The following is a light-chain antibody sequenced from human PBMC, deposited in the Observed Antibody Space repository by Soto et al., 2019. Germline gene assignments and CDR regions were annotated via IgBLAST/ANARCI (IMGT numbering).Light chain of an antibody. CDR3: SLFVGSPVV. J-gene: IGLJ2*01. CDR2: EVS. CDR1: SSDVGDYNY. V-gene: IGLV2-8*01. Sequence: QSAPTQPPSASGSTGQSVTIPCTGTSSDVGDYNYVSWYQQHPGKVPKLLIYEVSKRPSGVPYRFSGSKSGNTASLTVSGLQAEDEADYYCSLFVGSPVVFCGGTKVTVL.